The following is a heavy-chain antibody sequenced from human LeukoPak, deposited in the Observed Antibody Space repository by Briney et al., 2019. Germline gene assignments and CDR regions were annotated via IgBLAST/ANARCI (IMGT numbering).Heavy chain of an antibody. CDR1: GFTFSSYS. CDR2: ISSSSSYI. J-gene: IGHJ5*02. D-gene: IGHD1-20*01. Sequence: GGSLGLSCAASGFTFSSYSMNWVRQAPGKGLEWVSSISSSSSYIYYADSVKGRFTISRDNAKNSLYLQMNSLRAEDTAVYYCARDEGMTSNWFDPWGQGTLVTVSS. V-gene: IGHV3-21*01. CDR3: ARDEGMTSNWFDP.